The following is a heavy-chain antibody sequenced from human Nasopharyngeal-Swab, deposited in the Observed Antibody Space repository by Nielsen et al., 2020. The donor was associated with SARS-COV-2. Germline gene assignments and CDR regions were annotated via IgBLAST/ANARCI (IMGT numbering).Heavy chain of an antibody. CDR1: GFTFSSYW. CDR3: ARVGGIAAAGTSYYYYYMDV. CDR2: IKQDGSEK. Sequence: GGSLRLSCAASGFTFSSYWMSWVRQAPGKGLEWVANIKQDGSEKYYVDSLKGRFTISRDNAKNSLYLQMNSLRAEDTAVYYCARVGGIAAAGTSYYYYYMDVWGKGTTVTVSS. J-gene: IGHJ6*03. D-gene: IGHD6-13*01. V-gene: IGHV3-7*05.